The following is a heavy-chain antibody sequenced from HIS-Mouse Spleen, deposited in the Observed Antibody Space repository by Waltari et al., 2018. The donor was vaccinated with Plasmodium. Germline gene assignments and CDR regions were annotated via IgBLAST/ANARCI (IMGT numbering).Heavy chain of an antibody. Sequence: EVQLVESGGGLVQPGGSLRLSCAASGFTFSRYWMSWVRQAPGKGLDGVAKIKQEGSEKCYVDSMKGRFTISGDNAKNSRYLQMNSLRAEETAVYYCASSWYWYFDLWGRGTLVTVSS. CDR2: IKQEGSEK. J-gene: IGHJ2*01. CDR1: GFTFSRYW. V-gene: IGHV3-7*01. D-gene: IGHD6-13*01. CDR3: ASSWYWYFDL.